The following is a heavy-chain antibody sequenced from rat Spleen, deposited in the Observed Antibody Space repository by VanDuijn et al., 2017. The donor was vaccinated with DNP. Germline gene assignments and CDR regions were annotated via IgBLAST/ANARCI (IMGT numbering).Heavy chain of an antibody. CDR3: AVQLGVFDF. V-gene: IGHV3-3*01. D-gene: IGHD5-1*01. CDR2: INSAGST. Sequence: EVQLQESGPGLVKPSQSLSLTCSVTGYSITSNYWGWIRKFPGNKLEWMGYINSAGSTNYNPSLKSRISITTDTSKNQFFLQVNSVISEDSGTYYCAVQLGVFDFWGQGVMVTVSS. CDR1: GYSITSNY. J-gene: IGHJ2*01.